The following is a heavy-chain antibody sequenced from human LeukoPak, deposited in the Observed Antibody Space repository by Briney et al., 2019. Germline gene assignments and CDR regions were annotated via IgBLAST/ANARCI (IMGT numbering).Heavy chain of an antibody. CDR3: ARALSGTYGLFQH. CDR1: GGSISNYY. J-gene: IGHJ1*01. CDR2: IYYSGST. V-gene: IGHV4-59*01. D-gene: IGHD1-26*01. Sequence: PSETLSLTCTVSGGSISNYYWSWIRQPPAKGLERIGYIYYSGSTYYNPSLRSRVTISVDTSKNQFSLNLNSVTAADTAVYYCARALSGTYGLFQHWGQGTLVTVSS.